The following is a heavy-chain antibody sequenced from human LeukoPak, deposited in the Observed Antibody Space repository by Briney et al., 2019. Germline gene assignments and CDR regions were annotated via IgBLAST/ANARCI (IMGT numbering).Heavy chain of an antibody. D-gene: IGHD1-26*01. CDR2: TYYRSKWYN. V-gene: IGHV6-1*01. J-gene: IGHJ3*02. CDR3: ARAELHDAFDI. Sequence: SQTLSLTCAISGDSVSSNSAAWIWIRQSPSRGLEWLGRTYYRSKWYNDYAVSVKGRITINPDTSKNQFSLQLNSVTPEDTAVYYCARAELHDAFDIWGQGTMVTVSS. CDR1: GDSVSSNSAA.